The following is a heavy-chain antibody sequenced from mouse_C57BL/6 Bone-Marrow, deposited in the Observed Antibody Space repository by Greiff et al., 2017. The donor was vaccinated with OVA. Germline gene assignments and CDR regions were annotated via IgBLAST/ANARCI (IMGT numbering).Heavy chain of an antibody. D-gene: IGHD2-5*01. CDR3: ARCYYSNHVDY. Sequence: QVQLQQSGAELVKPGASVKISCKASGYAFSSYWMNWVKQRPGKGLEWIGQIYPGDGDTNYNGKFKGKATLTADISSSTAYRQLSSLTSEDSAVYCCARCYYSNHVDYWGQGTTLTVSA. CDR1: GYAFSSYW. V-gene: IGHV1-80*01. J-gene: IGHJ2*01. CDR2: IYPGDGDT.